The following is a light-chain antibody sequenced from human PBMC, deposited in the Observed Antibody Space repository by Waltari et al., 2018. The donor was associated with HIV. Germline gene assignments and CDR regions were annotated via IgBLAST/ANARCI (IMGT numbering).Light chain of an antibody. CDR2: DVS. V-gene: IGLV2-11*01. J-gene: IGLJ3*02. CDR1: SSHVGGYHY. Sequence: QSALTQPRSVSGSPGQSLTISRTGPSSHVGGYHYFSWDHQHPGKAPKLMIYDVSKRPSGVPDRFSGSKSGNTASLTISGLQAEDEADYYCCSYAGSYTRVFGGGTKLTVL. CDR3: CSYAGSYTRV.